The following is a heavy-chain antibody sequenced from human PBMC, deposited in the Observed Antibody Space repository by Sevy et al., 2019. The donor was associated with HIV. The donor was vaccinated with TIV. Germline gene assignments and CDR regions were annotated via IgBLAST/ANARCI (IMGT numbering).Heavy chain of an antibody. V-gene: IGHV3-64D*06. CDR3: VRVVVSSIDYYNGMDV. D-gene: IGHD2-21*01. CDR2: ISGNGGSK. J-gene: IGHJ6*02. CDR1: GFSFSSNG. Sequence: GGSLRLSCSASGFSFSSNGLQWVRQAPGKGLEYVSAISGNGGSKDYADSVKGRFTISRDNSKNTLYLQMSSLRAEDTAVYYCVRVVVSSIDYYNGMDVWGQGTTVTVSS.